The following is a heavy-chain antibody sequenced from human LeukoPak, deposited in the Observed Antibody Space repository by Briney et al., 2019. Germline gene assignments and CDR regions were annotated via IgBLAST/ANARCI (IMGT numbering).Heavy chain of an antibody. CDR3: ATYYGGNPEYLQH. V-gene: IGHV3-30*02. Sequence: GGSLRLSCAASGLNFKIYGMEWVRQAPGKGLEWVSFIWYDGSYKYYADSVRGRFRISRDNSKNTLYLQMNSLRAEDTAVYYCATYYGGNPEYLQHWGQGALVIVSS. CDR1: GLNFKIYG. CDR2: IWYDGSYK. D-gene: IGHD2-21*01. J-gene: IGHJ1*01.